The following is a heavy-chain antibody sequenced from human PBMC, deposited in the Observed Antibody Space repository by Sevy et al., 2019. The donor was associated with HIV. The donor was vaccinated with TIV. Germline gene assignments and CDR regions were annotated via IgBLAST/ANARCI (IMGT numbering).Heavy chain of an antibody. J-gene: IGHJ2*01. D-gene: IGHD5-12*01. CDR2: ISGSGSDT. CDR3: AKSGNSGPRREGTRSFDL. CDR1: GFTFSNYA. Sequence: GGSLRLSCAASGFTFSNYAMSWVRQAPGKGLEWVSAISGSGSDTYYADSVKGRFTDSRENSKNTLYLQMNSLRAEDTAVYHCAKSGNSGPRREGTRSFDLWGRGTLVTVSS. V-gene: IGHV3-23*01.